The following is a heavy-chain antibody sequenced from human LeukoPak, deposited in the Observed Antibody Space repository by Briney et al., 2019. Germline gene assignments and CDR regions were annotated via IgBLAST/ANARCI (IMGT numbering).Heavy chain of an antibody. CDR1: GYTFTSYY. Sequence: ASVKVSCKASGYTFTSYYMHWVRQAPGQGLEWMGIINPSGGSTSYAQKFQGRVTMTRDTSTSTVYMELSSLRSEDTAAYYCARETYCGGDCLAAEGAFDIWGQGTMVTVSS. CDR2: INPSGGST. J-gene: IGHJ3*02. CDR3: ARETYCGGDCLAAEGAFDI. D-gene: IGHD2-21*02. V-gene: IGHV1-46*01.